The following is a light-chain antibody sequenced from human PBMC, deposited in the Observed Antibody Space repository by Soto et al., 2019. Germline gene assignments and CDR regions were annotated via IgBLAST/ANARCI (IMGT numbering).Light chain of an antibody. CDR1: QNVSSSY. J-gene: IGKJ4*01. CDR2: GAS. CDR3: QQYGSSPFT. V-gene: IGKV3-20*01. Sequence: EKVLTQSPGTLPLSPGERATLSCRASQNVSSSYLAWYQHKFGQAPRLLIYGASNRATGIPDRVSGSGSGTDFTLPISRLEPEDFAVYCCQQYGSSPFTFGGATKVEI.